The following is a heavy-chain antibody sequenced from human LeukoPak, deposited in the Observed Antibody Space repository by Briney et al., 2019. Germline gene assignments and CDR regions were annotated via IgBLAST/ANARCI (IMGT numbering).Heavy chain of an antibody. J-gene: IGHJ4*02. CDR1: GFTFSSYS. V-gene: IGHV3-21*01. Sequence: PGGSLRLSCAASGFTFSSYSMNWVRQAPGKGLEWVSSISSSSSYIYYADSVKGRFTISRDNAKNSLYLQMNSLRAEDTAVYYCARGGPERDYFDYWGQGTLVTVSS. CDR3: ARGGPERDYFDY. CDR2: ISSSSSYI.